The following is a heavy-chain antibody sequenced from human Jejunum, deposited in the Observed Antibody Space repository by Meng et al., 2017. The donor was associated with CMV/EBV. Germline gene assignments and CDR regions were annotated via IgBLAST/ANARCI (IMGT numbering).Heavy chain of an antibody. J-gene: IGHJ6*02. CDR1: IGSYY. Sequence: IGSYYLTWSRQTPENGLEWIGYISNSGTTNYNPSLKSRLTMSVDASQNQFSLNLSSVTAAATAVYYCARGRVYYYGWNPPYGMDVWGRGTTVTVSS. D-gene: IGHD3-10*01. CDR3: ARGRVYYYGWNPPYGMDV. V-gene: IGHV4-59*01. CDR2: ISNSGTT.